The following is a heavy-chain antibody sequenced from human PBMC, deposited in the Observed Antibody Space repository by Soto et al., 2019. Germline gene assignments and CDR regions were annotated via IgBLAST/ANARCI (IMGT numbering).Heavy chain of an antibody. CDR2: ISYDGSNK. CDR3: AKDPSHTYYDYVWGSYS. Sequence: QVQLVESGGGVVQPGRSLRLSCAASGFTFSSYGMHWVRQAPGKGLEWVAVISYDGSNKYYADSVKGRFTISRDNSKNTLYLQRNSLRAEDTAVYYCAKDPSHTYYDYVWGSYSWGQGTLVTVSS. D-gene: IGHD3-16*01. V-gene: IGHV3-30*18. J-gene: IGHJ5*02. CDR1: GFTFSSYG.